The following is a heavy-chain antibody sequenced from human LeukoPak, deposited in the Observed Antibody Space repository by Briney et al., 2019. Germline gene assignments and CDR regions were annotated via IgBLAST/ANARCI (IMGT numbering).Heavy chain of an antibody. CDR3: AKDTTPDYYGSGSYLADWFDP. D-gene: IGHD3-10*01. CDR2: ISTDGSST. Sequence: GGSLRLSCAASGFTFSSYWMHWVRQVPGKGLVWVSCISTDGSSTSYADSVKGRFTISRDNAKNTLYLQMNSLRAEDTAVYYCAKDTTPDYYGSGSYLADWFDPWGQGTLVTVSS. J-gene: IGHJ5*02. CDR1: GFTFSSYW. V-gene: IGHV3-74*01.